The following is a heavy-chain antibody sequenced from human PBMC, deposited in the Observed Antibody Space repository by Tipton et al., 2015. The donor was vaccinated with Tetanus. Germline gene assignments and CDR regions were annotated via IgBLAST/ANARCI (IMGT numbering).Heavy chain of an antibody. V-gene: IGHV3-74*01. J-gene: IGHJ4*02. CDR2: INSDGSST. D-gene: IGHD6-19*01. Sequence: GSLRLSCAASGFTFSSYWMHWVRQAPGKGLVWVSRINSDGSSTSYADSVKGRFTISRDNAKNTLSLQMNSLRAEDTAVYYCAKEYGSGWYVVNYWGQGTLVTVSS. CDR1: GFTFSSYW. CDR3: AKEYGSGWYVVNY.